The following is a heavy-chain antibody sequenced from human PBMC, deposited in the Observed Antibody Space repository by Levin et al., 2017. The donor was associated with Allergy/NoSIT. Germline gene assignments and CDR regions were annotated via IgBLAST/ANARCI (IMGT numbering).Heavy chain of an antibody. CDR1: EFTFSEYY. Sequence: GGSLRLSCVVSEFTFSEYYMSWIRQAPEKGLEWVSYISSRGIAKYADSVKGRFTTSRDNAKKSVFLQMDSLSADDTAVYYCAATYYYASGTHLPFPFLFDYWGQGVLLTV. D-gene: IGHD3-10*01. CDR3: AATYYYASGTHLPFPFLFDY. CDR2: ISSRGIAK. J-gene: IGHJ4*02. V-gene: IGHV3-11*01.